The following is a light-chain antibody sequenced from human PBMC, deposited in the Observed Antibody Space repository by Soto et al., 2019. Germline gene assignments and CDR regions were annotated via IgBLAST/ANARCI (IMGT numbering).Light chain of an antibody. CDR1: SGDIGSYTY. V-gene: IGLV2-14*01. CDR2: EVT. Sequence: QSALTQPASVSGSPGQSITISCTGTSGDIGSYTYVSWYQQYPGKAPKLLISEVTNRPSGVSNRFSGSKSGNTASLTISGLQAEDKAHYYCSSYTTNSPPVVFGGGTKLTVL. CDR3: SSYTTNSPPVV. J-gene: IGLJ2*01.